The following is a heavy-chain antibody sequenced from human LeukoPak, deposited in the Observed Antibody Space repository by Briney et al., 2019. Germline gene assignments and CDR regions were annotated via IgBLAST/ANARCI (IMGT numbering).Heavy chain of an antibody. Sequence: PGGSLRLSCAASGFTFSTYAMNWVRQAPGKGLEWVSGISGSGAFTYYADSVKGRFTISRDNSKNTLFLQINSLRAEDTAVCYCARGYCSGGSCYPRGAFDMWGQGTMVTVSS. D-gene: IGHD2-15*01. J-gene: IGHJ3*02. CDR2: ISGSGAFT. CDR1: GFTFSTYA. V-gene: IGHV3-23*01. CDR3: ARGYCSGGSCYPRGAFDM.